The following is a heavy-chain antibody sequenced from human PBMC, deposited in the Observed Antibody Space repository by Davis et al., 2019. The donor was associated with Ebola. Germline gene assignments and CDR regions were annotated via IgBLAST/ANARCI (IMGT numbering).Heavy chain of an antibody. D-gene: IGHD3-16*01. CDR1: GYAFIHYV. Sequence: AASVKVSCKTSGYAFIHYVIHWLRQAPGQRPEWMGWINGGNGNTKYSEKFQGRVTITRDTSASTAYMELSRLRSEDTAVYYCAREVTFGGTYSFDYWGQGTLVTVSS. CDR3: AREVTFGGTYSFDY. V-gene: IGHV1-3*01. CDR2: INGGNGNT. J-gene: IGHJ4*02.